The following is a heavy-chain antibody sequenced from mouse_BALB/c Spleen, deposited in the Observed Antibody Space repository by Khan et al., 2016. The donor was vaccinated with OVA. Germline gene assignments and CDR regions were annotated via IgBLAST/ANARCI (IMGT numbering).Heavy chain of an antibody. D-gene: IGHD1-1*01. CDR1: GFSLTSYG. CDR2: IWAGGST. Sequence: QVQLKESGPGLVAPSQSLSITCTVSGFSLTSYGVHWVRQPPGKGLEWLGVIWAGGSTNYYSALLSRLSISKDNSKSQVFLTMNSLQTDDTAMYYCARDTTVESYWYFDVWGAGTTVTVSS. V-gene: IGHV2-9*02. J-gene: IGHJ1*01. CDR3: ARDTTVESYWYFDV.